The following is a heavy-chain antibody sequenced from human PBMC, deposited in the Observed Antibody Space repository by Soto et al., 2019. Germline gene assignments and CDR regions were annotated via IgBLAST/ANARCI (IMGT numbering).Heavy chain of an antibody. V-gene: IGHV1-18*01. CDR3: ARDVYCSGGSCYPVNWFDP. CDR2: IHTYNGHT. J-gene: IGHJ5*02. D-gene: IGHD2-15*01. CDR1: GYTFPNYG. Sequence: ASVKVSCKASGYTFPNYGIAWARQAPGQGFEWMGWIHTYNGHTFYAQNLQGRLTLSSDTSTSTAYMELRSLRSEDTAVYYCARDVYCSGGSCYPVNWFDPWGQGTLVTVSS.